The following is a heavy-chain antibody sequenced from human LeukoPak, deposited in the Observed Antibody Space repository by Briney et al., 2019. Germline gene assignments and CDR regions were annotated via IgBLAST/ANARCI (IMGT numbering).Heavy chain of an antibody. J-gene: IGHJ4*02. V-gene: IGHV3-66*01. CDR1: GFIVSNNY. CDR2: IYSGGST. CDR3: ARFTGYTYGYIY. D-gene: IGHD5-18*01. Sequence: GGSLRLSCAASGFIVSNNYMSWVRQTPGKGLEWVSVIYSGGSTYYADSVKGRFTSSRDNSKNTLYLQMNSVRAEDTAVYYCARFTGYTYGYIYWGQGTLVMVSS.